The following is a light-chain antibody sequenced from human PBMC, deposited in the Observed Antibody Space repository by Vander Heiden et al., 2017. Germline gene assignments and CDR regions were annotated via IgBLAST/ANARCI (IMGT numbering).Light chain of an antibody. Sequence: DPVSITCRASQSSSSYLNWYQQKPGKAPKLLIYAASSLQSGVPSRFSGSGSGTDFTLTISRLQPEDIATYYCQQCDSTPLTFGGGTKVEIK. CDR2: AAS. V-gene: IGKV1-39*01. CDR3: QQCDSTPLT. J-gene: IGKJ4*01. CDR1: QSSSSY.